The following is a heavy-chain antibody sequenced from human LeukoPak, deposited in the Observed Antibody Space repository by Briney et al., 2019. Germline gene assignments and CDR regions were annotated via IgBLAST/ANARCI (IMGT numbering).Heavy chain of an antibody. J-gene: IGHJ6*03. CDR1: GGTFSSYA. V-gene: IGHV1-69*05. CDR3: ARGYSPGWGALNYYMDV. Sequence: SVKVSCKASGGTFSSYAISWVRQSPGQGLEWMGAIIPIFGTANYAQKFQGRVTITTDESTSTAYMELSSLRSEDTAVYYCARGYSPGWGALNYYMDVWGKGTTVTVSS. CDR2: IIPIFGTA. D-gene: IGHD1-26*01.